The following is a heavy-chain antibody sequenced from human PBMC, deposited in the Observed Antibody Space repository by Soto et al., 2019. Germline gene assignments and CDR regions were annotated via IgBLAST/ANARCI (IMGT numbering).Heavy chain of an antibody. CDR2: IKSKTDGWTT. Sequence: RDACGAWGVTSSNGGMNRVRKAPGKGLEWVGRIKSKTDGWTTDYAAPVQGRFTISRDDSNNTLYLQMNSLKTEDTAVYYCTTVVLYGDSQYYYYGMDVWGHGTTVPVSX. V-gene: IGHV3-15*07. CDR3: TTVVLYGDSQYYYYGMDV. J-gene: IGHJ6*02. CDR1: GVTSSNGG. D-gene: IGHD4-17*01.